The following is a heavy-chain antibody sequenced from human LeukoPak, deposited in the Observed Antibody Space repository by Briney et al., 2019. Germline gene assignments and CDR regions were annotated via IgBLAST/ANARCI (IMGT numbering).Heavy chain of an antibody. V-gene: IGHV1-2*02. J-gene: IGHJ4*02. CDR2: INPNSGGT. CDR1: GYTFTGYY. Sequence: ASVKVSCKASGYTFTGYYMHWVRQAPGQGPEWMGWINPNSGGTNYAQKFQGRVTMTRDTSISTAYMELSRLRSDDTAVYYCARERLYYYDSSGYLRYWGQGTLVTVSS. D-gene: IGHD3-22*01. CDR3: ARERLYYYDSSGYLRY.